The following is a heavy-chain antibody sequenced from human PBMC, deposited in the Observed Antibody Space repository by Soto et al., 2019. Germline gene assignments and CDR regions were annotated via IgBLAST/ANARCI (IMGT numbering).Heavy chain of an antibody. CDR2: MHYSGSA. CDR1: GGSTSSGAYY. Sequence: QVQLQESGPGLVKPSQTLSLTCTVSGGSTSSGAYYWGWIRQHSGKGLEWIGYMHYSGSAYCNPSLKRRVTQAVDTYMNPFSLSLSSVTATDTAMYYCARYFFDSSGYSNWFDSWGQGTLVTVSS. D-gene: IGHD3-22*01. J-gene: IGHJ5*01. V-gene: IGHV4-31*03. CDR3: ARYFFDSSGYSNWFDS.